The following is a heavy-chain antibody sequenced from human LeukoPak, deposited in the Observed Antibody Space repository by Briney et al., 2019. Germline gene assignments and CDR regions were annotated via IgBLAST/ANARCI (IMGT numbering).Heavy chain of an antibody. V-gene: IGHV1-8*03. CDR2: MNPNSGNT. J-gene: IGHJ4*02. D-gene: IGHD2-2*01. Sequence: ASVKVSCKASGYTFTSYDINWVRQATGQGLKWMGWMNPNSGNTGYAQKFQGRVTITRNTSISTAYMELSSLRSEDTAVYYCARGGRGYCSSTRCYYFDYWGQGTLVTVSS. CDR3: ARGGRGYCSSTRCYYFDY. CDR1: GYTFTSYD.